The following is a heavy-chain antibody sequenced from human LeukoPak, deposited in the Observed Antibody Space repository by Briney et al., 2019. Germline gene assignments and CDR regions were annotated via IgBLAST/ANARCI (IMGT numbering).Heavy chain of an antibody. D-gene: IGHD6-13*01. J-gene: IGHJ4*02. CDR2: ISANSGLT. Sequence: GGSLRLSCAASGFTFSSYIIRCARQAPGKGLEWVSGISANSGLTYYADSVRCRFTVSRDNSKNTLYLQMNSLRAEDTAVYYCANRHTSIWYYFHNWGQGTLVTVSS. CDR1: GFTFSSYI. V-gene: IGHV3-23*01. CDR3: ANRHTSIWYYFHN.